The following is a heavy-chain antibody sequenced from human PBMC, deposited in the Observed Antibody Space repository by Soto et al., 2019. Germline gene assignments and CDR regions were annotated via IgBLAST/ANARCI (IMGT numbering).Heavy chain of an antibody. Sequence: SETLSLTCTVSGGSISSGGYYWSWIRQHPGKGLEWIGYIYYSGSTYYNPSLKSRVTISVDTSKNQFSLKLSSVTAADTAVYYCAREEPTERITWGDAFDIWGKGTMVPVSS. J-gene: IGHJ3*02. CDR3: AREEPTERITWGDAFDI. CDR1: GGSISSGGYY. V-gene: IGHV4-31*03. D-gene: IGHD3-10*01. CDR2: IYYSGST.